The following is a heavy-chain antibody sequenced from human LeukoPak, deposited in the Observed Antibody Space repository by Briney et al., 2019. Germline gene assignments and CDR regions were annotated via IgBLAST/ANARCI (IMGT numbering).Heavy chain of an antibody. J-gene: IGHJ4*02. D-gene: IGHD3-22*01. Sequence: GGSLRLSCAASGFTFSSYDMHWAHQATGKGLEWVSAIGTAGDTYYPGSVKGRFTISRENAKNSLYLQMNSLRAGDTAVYYCARARSGYYSFDYWGQGTLVTVSS. CDR2: IGTAGDT. CDR1: GFTFSSYD. V-gene: IGHV3-13*01. CDR3: ARARSGYYSFDY.